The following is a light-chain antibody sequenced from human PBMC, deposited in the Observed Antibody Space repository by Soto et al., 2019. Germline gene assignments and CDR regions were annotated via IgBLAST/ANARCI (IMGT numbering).Light chain of an antibody. Sequence: DIVMTQSPATLSVSPGGRATLSCRASQSVGSNVAWYQQKPGQPPRLLLYGASTRAAGVPARFSGSGYGRQFSLTISSLQSEDFAIYHCQQHNNWPPWTFGQGTKVDIK. CDR2: GAS. J-gene: IGKJ1*01. CDR1: QSVGSN. V-gene: IGKV3-15*01. CDR3: QQHNNWPPWT.